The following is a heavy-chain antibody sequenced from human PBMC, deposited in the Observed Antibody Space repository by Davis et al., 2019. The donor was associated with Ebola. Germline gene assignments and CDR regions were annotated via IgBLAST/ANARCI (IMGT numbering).Heavy chain of an antibody. CDR3: AKGYCSSQGCSYYFDY. Sequence: GESLKISCAASGFTFTIYAMSWVRQAPGKGLEWVSSISGSGGITYYADSVKGRFTISRDTSKNTLYLQMNSLRVEDTAVYYCAKGYCSSQGCSYYFDYWGQGTLVTVSS. J-gene: IGHJ4*02. D-gene: IGHD2-2*01. CDR2: ISGSGGIT. V-gene: IGHV3-23*01. CDR1: GFTFTIYA.